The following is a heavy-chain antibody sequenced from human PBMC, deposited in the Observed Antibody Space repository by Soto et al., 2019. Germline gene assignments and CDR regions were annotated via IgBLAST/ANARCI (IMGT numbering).Heavy chain of an antibody. Sequence: SETLSLTCTVSGGSISSSSYYWGWIRQPPGKGLEWIGSIYYSGSTYYNPSLKSRVTISVDTSKNQFSLKLSSVTAADTAVYYCARGGCSSTSCYSRYYYYGMDVWGQGTTVTVSS. CDR1: GGSISSSSYY. CDR3: ARGGCSSTSCYSRYYYYGMDV. CDR2: IYYSGST. D-gene: IGHD2-2*01. V-gene: IGHV4-39*01. J-gene: IGHJ6*02.